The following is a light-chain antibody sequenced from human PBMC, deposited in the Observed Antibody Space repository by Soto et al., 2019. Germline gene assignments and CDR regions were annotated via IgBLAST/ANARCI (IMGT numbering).Light chain of an antibody. J-gene: IGLJ1*01. V-gene: IGLV2-11*01. CDR2: DVS. CDR3: CSYAGSYTPLYG. Sequence: QSALPQPRSVSGSPGQSVTISCTGXSSDVGGYNYVSWYQQHPGKAPKLMIYDVSKRPSGVPDRFPGSKSGNTASLTISGLQAEDEAEYYCCSYAGSYTPLYGFGAGTKVTVL. CDR1: SSDVGGYNY.